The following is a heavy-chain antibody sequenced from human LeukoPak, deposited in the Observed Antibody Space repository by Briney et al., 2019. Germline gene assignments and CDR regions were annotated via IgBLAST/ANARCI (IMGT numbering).Heavy chain of an antibody. V-gene: IGHV4-34*01. J-gene: IGHJ5*02. D-gene: IGHD2-8*01. CDR2: INHSGST. Sequence: ASETLSLTCAVYGGSFSGYYWSWIRQPPGKGLEWIGEINHSGSTNYNPSLKSRVTISVDTSKNQFSLKLSSVTAADTAVYYCAGGPNNWFDPWGQGTLVTVSS. CDR1: GGSFSGYY. CDR3: AGGPNNWFDP.